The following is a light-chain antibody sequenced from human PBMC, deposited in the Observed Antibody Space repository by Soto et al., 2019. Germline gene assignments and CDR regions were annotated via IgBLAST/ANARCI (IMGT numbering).Light chain of an antibody. J-gene: IGKJ3*01. V-gene: IGKV1-27*01. CDR2: AAS. CDR3: QKYNSAPPMA. CDR1: QGISNY. Sequence: DIQMTQSPSSLSASVGDRVTITCRASQGISNYLAWYQQKPGKVPKLLIYAASTLQSGVPSRFSDSGSGTDFTLTISSLQPEDVATYYCQKYNSAPPMAFGPGTKVDIK.